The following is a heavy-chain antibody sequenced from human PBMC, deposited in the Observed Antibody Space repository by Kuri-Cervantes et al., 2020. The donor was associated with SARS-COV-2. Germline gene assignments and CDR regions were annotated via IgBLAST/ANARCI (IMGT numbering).Heavy chain of an antibody. CDR3: ARVGSSGSYYDYYYYMDV. V-gene: IGHV4-61*02. J-gene: IGHJ6*03. D-gene: IGHD1-26*01. CDR1: GGSISSGSYY. Sequence: SETLSLTCTVSGGSISSGSYYWGWTRQPAGKGLEWIGRIYTSGSTNYNPSPKSRVTRTVDTSKNQFSLKLSSVTAADAAVYSCARVGSSGSYYDYYYYMDVWGKGTTVTVSS. CDR2: IYTSGST.